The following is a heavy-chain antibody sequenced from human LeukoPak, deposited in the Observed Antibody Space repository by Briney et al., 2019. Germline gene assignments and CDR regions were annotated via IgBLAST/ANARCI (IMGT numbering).Heavy chain of an antibody. J-gene: IGHJ6*03. D-gene: IGHD2-2*02. CDR3: AIDIVVVPAAIKADYYMDV. CDR1: GFTFSSYA. CDR2: ISGSGGST. V-gene: IGHV3-23*01. Sequence: PGGSLRLSCAASGFTFSSYAMSWVRQAPGKGLEWVSAISGSGGSTYYADSVKGRFTISRDNSKNTLYLQMNSLRAEDTAVYYCAIDIVVVPAAIKADYYMDVWGKGTTVTVSS.